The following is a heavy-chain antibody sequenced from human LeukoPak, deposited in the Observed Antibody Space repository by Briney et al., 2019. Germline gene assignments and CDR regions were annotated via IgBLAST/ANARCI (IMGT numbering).Heavy chain of an antibody. CDR1: GYTFTGYY. D-gene: IGHD2-2*01. J-gene: IGHJ4*02. CDR3: ARDCSSTSCYFDY. Sequence: ASVKVSCKASGYTFTGYYIHWVRQAPGQGLEWMGWINPNSGGTNYAQKFQGRVTMTRDTSISTAYMELSRLRSDDTAVYYCARDCSSTSCYFDYWGQGTLVTVSS. V-gene: IGHV1-2*02. CDR2: INPNSGGT.